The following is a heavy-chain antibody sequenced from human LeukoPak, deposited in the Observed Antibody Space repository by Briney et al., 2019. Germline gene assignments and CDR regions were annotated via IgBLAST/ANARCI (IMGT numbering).Heavy chain of an antibody. D-gene: IGHD3-10*01. Sequence: SETLSLTCAVYGGSFSGYYWSWIRQPPEKGLEWIGEINHSGSTNYNPSLKSRVTISVDTSKNQFSLKLSSVTAADTAVYYCARQGFGELLSGYYSYYYMDVWGKGTTVTISS. V-gene: IGHV4-34*01. CDR2: INHSGST. J-gene: IGHJ6*03. CDR3: ARQGFGELLSGYYSYYYMDV. CDR1: GGSFSGYY.